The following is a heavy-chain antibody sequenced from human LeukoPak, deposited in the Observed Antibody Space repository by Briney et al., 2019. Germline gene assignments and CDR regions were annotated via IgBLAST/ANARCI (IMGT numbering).Heavy chain of an antibody. CDR3: ARGTITFGGVIVKFDY. CDR2: ISAYNGNT. Sequence: ASVKVSCKASGYTFTSYGISWVRQAPGQGLEWMGWISAYNGNTNYAQKLQGRVTMTTDTSTSTAYMELRSLGSDDTAVYYCARGTITFGGVIVKFDYWGQGTLVTVSS. CDR1: GYTFTSYG. V-gene: IGHV1-18*04. D-gene: IGHD3-16*02. J-gene: IGHJ4*02.